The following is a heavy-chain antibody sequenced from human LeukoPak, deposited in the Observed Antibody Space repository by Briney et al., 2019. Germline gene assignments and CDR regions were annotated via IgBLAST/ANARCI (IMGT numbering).Heavy chain of an antibody. J-gene: IGHJ4*02. V-gene: IGHV3-30*18. Sequence: GGSLRLSCAASGFTFSSYGMHWVRQAPGKGLEWVAVISYDGSNKYYADSVKGRFTIPRDNSKNTLYLQMNSLRAEDTAVYYCAKDLTSIVVGATGLGYWGQGTLVTVSS. CDR1: GFTFSSYG. D-gene: IGHD1-26*01. CDR3: AKDLTSIVVGATGLGY. CDR2: ISYDGSNK.